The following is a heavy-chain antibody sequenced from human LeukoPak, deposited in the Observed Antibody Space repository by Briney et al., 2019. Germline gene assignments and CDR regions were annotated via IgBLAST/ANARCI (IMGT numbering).Heavy chain of an antibody. Sequence: RASVKVSCKASGYTFTSYGISWVRQAPGQGLEWMEWISAYNGNTNYAQKLQGRVTMTTDTSTSTAYMELRSLRSDDTAVYYCARDRIQLWSGYWYFDLWGRGTLVTVSS. CDR3: ARDRIQLWSGYWYFDL. CDR1: GYTFTSYG. V-gene: IGHV1-18*04. D-gene: IGHD5-18*01. J-gene: IGHJ2*01. CDR2: ISAYNGNT.